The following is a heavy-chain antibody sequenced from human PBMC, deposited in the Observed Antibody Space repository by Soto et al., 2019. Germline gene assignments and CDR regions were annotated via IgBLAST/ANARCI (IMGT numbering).Heavy chain of an antibody. Sequence: SLRLSCAASGFTFSNYWMHWVRQVPGKGLVWVSRISGDVSSRDYADSVKGRFTSSRDNAKNTLYLQMNSLRAEDTAVYYCARGIGYSAQDYWGQGTLVTVSS. D-gene: IGHD1-1*01. CDR3: ARGIGYSAQDY. CDR1: GFTFSNYW. J-gene: IGHJ4*02. V-gene: IGHV3-74*01. CDR2: ISGDVSSR.